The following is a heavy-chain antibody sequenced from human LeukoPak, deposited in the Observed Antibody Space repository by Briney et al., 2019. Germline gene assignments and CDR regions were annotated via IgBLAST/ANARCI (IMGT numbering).Heavy chain of an antibody. Sequence: SETLSLICTVSIGSISSFYWRWVREPSARGLECGGYVYGRGTTNYNPTRKSQVNISVDTTKNQFSLKLSSVTATDTSVYYCARGGSESYTNYYMDVWGKGTTVTVSS. V-gene: IGHV4-59*01. CDR1: IGSISSFY. J-gene: IGHJ6*03. CDR2: VYGRGTT. CDR3: ARGGSESYTNYYMDV. D-gene: IGHD3-10*01.